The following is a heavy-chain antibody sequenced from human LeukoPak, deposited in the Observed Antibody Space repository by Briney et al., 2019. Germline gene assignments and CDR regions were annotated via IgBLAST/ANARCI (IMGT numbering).Heavy chain of an antibody. CDR2: ISYSGST. Sequence: SETLSLTCAVYGGSFSGYYWSWIRQPPGKGLEWIGYISYSGSTHYNPSLKSRVTISVDTSKNQFSLKLTSVTAADTAVYYCARSSYGSGSDYWGQGTLVTVSS. CDR3: ARSSYGSGSDY. J-gene: IGHJ4*02. V-gene: IGHV4-59*08. CDR1: GGSFSGYY. D-gene: IGHD3-10*01.